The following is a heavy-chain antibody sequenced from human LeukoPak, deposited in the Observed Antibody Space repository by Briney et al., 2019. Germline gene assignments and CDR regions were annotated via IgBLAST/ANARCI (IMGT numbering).Heavy chain of an antibody. Sequence: GESLKISCKGSGYAFTKYWIGWVRQMPGKGLEWMGVIYPGDSDTRYSPSFQGQVTISVDRSISTAYLQWSSLKASDTAMYYCATYDSSGYLGDYWGQGTLVTVFS. CDR1: GYAFTKYW. V-gene: IGHV5-51*01. J-gene: IGHJ4*02. D-gene: IGHD3-22*01. CDR3: ATYDSSGYLGDY. CDR2: IYPGDSDT.